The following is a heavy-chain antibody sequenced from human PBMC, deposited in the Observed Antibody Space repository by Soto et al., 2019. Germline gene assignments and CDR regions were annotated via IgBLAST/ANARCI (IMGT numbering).Heavy chain of an antibody. Sequence: SYCCGIIQQPPGKGLEWIGSIYYSGSTYYNPSLKSRVTISVDTSKNQFSLRLSSVTAADTAVYYCGRLAARYPFDYWGQGTLVPVSS. CDR3: GRLAARYPFDY. CDR1: SYC. D-gene: IGHD6-6*01. V-gene: IGHV4-39*01. CDR2: IYYSGST. J-gene: IGHJ4*02.